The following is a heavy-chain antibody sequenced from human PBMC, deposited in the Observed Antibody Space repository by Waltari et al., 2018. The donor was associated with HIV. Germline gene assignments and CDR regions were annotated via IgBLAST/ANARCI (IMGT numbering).Heavy chain of an antibody. V-gene: IGHV3-53*01. CDR2: IYSGGST. CDR3: ARDPTALLYGMDV. Sequence: EVQLVESGGGLIQPGGSLRLSCAASGFTVSSNYMSWVRQAPGKGLEWFSVIYSGGSTYYADSVKGLFTISRDNSKNTLYLQMNSLRAEDTAVYYCARDPTALLYGMDVWGQGTTVTVSS. D-gene: IGHD5-18*01. J-gene: IGHJ6*02. CDR1: GFTVSSNY.